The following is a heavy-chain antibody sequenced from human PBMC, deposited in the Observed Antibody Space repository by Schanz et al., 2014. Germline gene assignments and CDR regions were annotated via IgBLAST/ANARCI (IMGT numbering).Heavy chain of an antibody. CDR1: GFTVSSNH. V-gene: IGHV3-33*08. CDR2: IWSDGSGK. D-gene: IGHD2-15*01. CDR3: ARDRGYCSGGSCLTFDY. Sequence: GQLAESGGGLVQPGGSLRLSCAVSGFTVSSNHMSWVRQAPGNGLEWVAVIWSDGSGKYYADSVKGRFTISRDSPKNTLYLQMNSLRAEDTAVYYCARDRGYCSGGSCLTFDYWGQGTLVTVSS. J-gene: IGHJ4*02.